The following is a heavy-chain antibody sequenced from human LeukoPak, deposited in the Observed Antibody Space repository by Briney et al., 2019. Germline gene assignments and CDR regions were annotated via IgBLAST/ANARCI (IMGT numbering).Heavy chain of an antibody. J-gene: IGHJ5*02. CDR2: IYYSGST. D-gene: IGHD6-13*01. Sequence: SETLSLTCTVSGGSISSYYWSWIRQPPGKGLEWIGYIYYSGSTNYNPSLKSRVTISVDTSKNQFSLKLSSVTAADTAVYYCARDMGQLVRGSPLWWFDPWGQRTLVTVSS. CDR3: ARDMGQLVRGSPLWWFDP. V-gene: IGHV4-59*08. CDR1: GGSISSYY.